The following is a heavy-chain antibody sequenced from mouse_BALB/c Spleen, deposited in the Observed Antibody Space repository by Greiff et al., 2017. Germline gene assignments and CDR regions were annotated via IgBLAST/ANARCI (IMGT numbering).Heavy chain of an antibody. CDR2: ISYSGST. CDR1: GYSITSDYA. CDR3: ARDDYDEDYYAMDY. D-gene: IGHD2-4*01. J-gene: IGHJ4*01. V-gene: IGHV3-2*02. Sequence: VQLQQSGPGLVKPSQSLSLTCTVTGYSITSDYAWNWIRQFPGNKLEWMGYISYSGSTSYNPSLKSRISITRDTSKNQFFLQLNSVTTEDTATYYCARDDYDEDYYAMDYWGQGTSVTVSS.